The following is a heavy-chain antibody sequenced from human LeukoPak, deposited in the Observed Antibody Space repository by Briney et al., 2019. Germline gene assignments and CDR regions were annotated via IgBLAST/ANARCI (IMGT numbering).Heavy chain of an antibody. CDR3: AKDEVGGHFEY. Sequence: PGGSLRLSCAASGFTFSSYAMSWVRQAPGKGPEWVSAISGSGGSTYYADSVKGRFTISRDNSKNTLYLQMNNLRVEDTAVYYCAKDEVGGHFEYWGQGILVTVSS. V-gene: IGHV3-23*01. J-gene: IGHJ4*02. CDR1: GFTFSSYA. CDR2: ISGSGGST.